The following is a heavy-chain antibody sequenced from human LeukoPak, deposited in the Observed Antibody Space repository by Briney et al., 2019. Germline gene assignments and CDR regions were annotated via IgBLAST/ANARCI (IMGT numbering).Heavy chain of an antibody. J-gene: IGHJ6*02. D-gene: IGHD2/OR15-2a*01. CDR1: GFPFSSYA. Sequence: GGSLRLSCSASGFPFSSYAMHWVRQAPGKGLEYVSAISDSGGSTYYADSVKGRFTISRDNSKNTLYLQMSSLRAEDAAVSFCERGYSFRPYGMDVWGQGTTVTVSS. V-gene: IGHV3-64D*09. CDR3: ERGYSFRPYGMDV. CDR2: ISDSGGST.